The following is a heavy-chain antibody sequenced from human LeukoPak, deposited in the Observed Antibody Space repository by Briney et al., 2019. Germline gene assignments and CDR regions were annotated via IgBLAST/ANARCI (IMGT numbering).Heavy chain of an antibody. CDR1: GYTFTSYD. D-gene: IGHD4-23*01. J-gene: IGHJ4*02. V-gene: IGHV1-18*01. CDR2: ISAYNGNT. Sequence: ASVKVSCKASGYTFTSYDINWVRQATGQGLEWVGWISAYNGNTNYAQKLQGRVTMTTDTSTSTAYMELRSLRSDDTAVYYCARESNYGGNDYWGQGTLVTVSS. CDR3: ARESNYGGNDY.